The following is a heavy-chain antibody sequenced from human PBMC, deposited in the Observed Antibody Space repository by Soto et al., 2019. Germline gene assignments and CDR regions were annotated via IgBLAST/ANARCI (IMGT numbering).Heavy chain of an antibody. CDR3: ARRRRGIAVAGTRVSWFDP. Sequence: QVQLVQSGAEVKKPGSSVKVSCKASGGTFSSYAISWVRQAPGQGLEWMGGIIPIFGTANYAQKFQGRVTITADESTSTAYRELSSLRSEDTAVYYCARRRRGIAVAGTRVSWFDPWGQGTLVTVSS. J-gene: IGHJ5*02. CDR1: GGTFSSYA. D-gene: IGHD6-19*01. CDR2: IIPIFGTA. V-gene: IGHV1-69*12.